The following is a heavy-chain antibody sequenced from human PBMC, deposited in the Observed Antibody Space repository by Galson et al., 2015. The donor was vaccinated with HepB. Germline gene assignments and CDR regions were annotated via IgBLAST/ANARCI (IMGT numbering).Heavy chain of an antibody. J-gene: IGHJ4*02. CDR3: AKAGHWNRFYYFDS. Sequence: SLRLSCAASGFNFNNYAMSWVRQAPGKGLEWVSVISGSGISTYYVDSVKGRFTISRDDSKNTLYLQMNSLRAEDTAIYYCAKAGHWNRFYYFDSWGQGTLVTVSS. CDR1: GFNFNNYA. CDR2: ISGSGIST. D-gene: IGHD1-1*01. V-gene: IGHV3-23*01.